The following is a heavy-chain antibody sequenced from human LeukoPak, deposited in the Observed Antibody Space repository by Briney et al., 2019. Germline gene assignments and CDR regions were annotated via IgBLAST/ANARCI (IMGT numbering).Heavy chain of an antibody. V-gene: IGHV1-8*01. Sequence: ASLKVSCKASGYTFTSYDINWVRQATGQGLEWMGWMSPNSGNTGYAQKFQGRVTMTRNTSISTAYMELSSLRSEDTAVYYCARGDYYGSGSYYYYYYMDVWGKGTTVTISS. J-gene: IGHJ6*03. D-gene: IGHD3-10*01. CDR1: GYTFTSYD. CDR2: MSPNSGNT. CDR3: ARGDYYGSGSYYYYYYMDV.